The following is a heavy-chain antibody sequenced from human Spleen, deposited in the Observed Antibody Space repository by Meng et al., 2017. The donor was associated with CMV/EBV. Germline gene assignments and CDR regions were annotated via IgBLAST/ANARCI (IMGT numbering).Heavy chain of an antibody. Sequence: GFTFSNAWMSWVRQAPGKGLEWVGRIKSKTDGGTTDYAAPVKGRFTISRDDSKNTLYLQMNSLKTEDTAVYYCTTGGPGYYDSSGYFYWGQGTLVTVSS. CDR3: TTGGPGYYDSSGYFY. CDR2: IKSKTDGGTT. J-gene: IGHJ4*02. D-gene: IGHD3-22*01. CDR1: GFTFSNAW. V-gene: IGHV3-15*01.